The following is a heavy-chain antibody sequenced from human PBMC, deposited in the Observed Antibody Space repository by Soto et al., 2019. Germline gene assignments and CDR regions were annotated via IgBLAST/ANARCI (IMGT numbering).Heavy chain of an antibody. D-gene: IGHD2-15*01. J-gene: IGHJ6*02. CDR2: ISSSSTI. Sequence: VQLVESGGGLVQPGGSLRLSCAASGFTFSSYSMNWVRQAPGKGLEWVSYISSSSTIYYADSVKGQFTISRDNAKNSLYQQMNSLRDEDTAVYYCARDMGSRFYYYGMDVWGQGTTVTVSS. CDR3: ARDMGSRFYYYGMDV. CDR1: GFTFSSYS. V-gene: IGHV3-48*02.